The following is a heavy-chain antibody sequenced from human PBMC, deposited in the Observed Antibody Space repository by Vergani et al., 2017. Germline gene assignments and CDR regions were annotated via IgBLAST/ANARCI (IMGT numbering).Heavy chain of an antibody. Sequence: EVQLVESGGGLVQPGRSLRLSCAASGFTFDDYAMHWVRQAPGKGLEWVSGISWNSGSIGYADSVKGRFTISRDNAKNSLYLLMNSLRAEDTALYYCAKGSGYYGRFDYWGQGTLVTVSS. CDR1: GFTFDDYA. D-gene: IGHD3-3*01. CDR3: AKGSGYYGRFDY. CDR2: ISWNSGSI. V-gene: IGHV3-9*01. J-gene: IGHJ4*02.